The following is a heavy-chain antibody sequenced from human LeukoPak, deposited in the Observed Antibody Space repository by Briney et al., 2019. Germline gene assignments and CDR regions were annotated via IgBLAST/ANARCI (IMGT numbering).Heavy chain of an antibody. CDR1: GFTFSSYS. CDR3: ARDRLGLAAAGTGYYYGMDV. J-gene: IGHJ6*02. Sequence: PGGSLRLSCAASGFTFSSYSMNWVRQAPGKGLEWVSSISSSSSYIYYAGSVKGRFTISRDNAKNSLYLQMNSLRAEDTAVYYCARDRLGLAAAGTGYYYGMDVWGQGTTVTVSS. D-gene: IGHD6-13*01. CDR2: ISSSSSYI. V-gene: IGHV3-21*01.